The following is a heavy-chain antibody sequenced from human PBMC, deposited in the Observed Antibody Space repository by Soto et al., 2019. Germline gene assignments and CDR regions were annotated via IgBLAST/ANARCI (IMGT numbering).Heavy chain of an antibody. Sequence: QVQLQESGPGLVKPSETLSLTCTVSGGSLSNYYWSWIRQPPGKGLEWIGYIPYSGSTMYHPSLKSRVTLAVGTYNNQFSLQLSTVTAAAPAVYYCSRVTSDEEQQLPSRGYYFDYWGQGPLVTVSS. D-gene: IGHD6-13*01. V-gene: IGHV4-59*01. CDR3: SRVTSDEEQQLPSRGYYFDY. CDR2: IPYSGST. CDR1: GGSLSNYY. J-gene: IGHJ4*02.